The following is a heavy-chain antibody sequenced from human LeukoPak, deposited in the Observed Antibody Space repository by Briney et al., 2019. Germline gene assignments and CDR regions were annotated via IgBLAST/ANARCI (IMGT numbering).Heavy chain of an antibody. J-gene: IGHJ4*02. Sequence: PGGSLRLSCSASGFTFRNFWMTWVRQVPGKGLEWVANINQDVSQRYYVDSLKDRFTISRDNAKSSLYLQMNSLRAEDTAVYYCGSGVWSRVDYWGQGILVTVSS. CDR3: GSGVWSRVDY. V-gene: IGHV3-7*01. CDR1: GFTFRNFW. D-gene: IGHD3-3*01. CDR2: INQDVSQR.